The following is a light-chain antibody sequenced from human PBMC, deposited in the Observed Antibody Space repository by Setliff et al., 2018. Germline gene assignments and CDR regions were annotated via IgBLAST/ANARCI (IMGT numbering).Light chain of an antibody. Sequence: QSALTQPASVSGSPGQSITIPCSGTSSDAGAYDLVSWYKQHPGKAPKLIISDVSNRPSGVSNRFSGSKSGNTASLTISGLQAEDEADYYCSAYTSSSTYVFGTGTKVTVL. J-gene: IGLJ1*01. CDR3: SAYTSSSTYV. V-gene: IGLV2-14*03. CDR2: DVS. CDR1: SSDAGAYDL.